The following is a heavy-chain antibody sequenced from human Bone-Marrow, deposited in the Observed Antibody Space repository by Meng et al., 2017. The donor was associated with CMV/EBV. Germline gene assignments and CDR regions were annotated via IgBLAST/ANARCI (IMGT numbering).Heavy chain of an antibody. Sequence: GESLKISCAASGFTFSSNGMHWVRQPPGKGLEYVSAISSNGGSTYYAESVKGRFTISRDNSKNTLYLQMDSLRAEDMAVYYCARELANWGSRYFDLWGRGTLVTVSS. J-gene: IGHJ2*01. V-gene: IGHV3-64*02. D-gene: IGHD7-27*01. CDR1: GFTFSSNG. CDR3: ARELANWGSRYFDL. CDR2: ISSNGGST.